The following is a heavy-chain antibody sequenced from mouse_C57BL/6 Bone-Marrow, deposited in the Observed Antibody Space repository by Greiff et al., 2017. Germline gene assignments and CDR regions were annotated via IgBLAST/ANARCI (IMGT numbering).Heavy chain of an antibody. J-gene: IGHJ4*01. CDR3: ARDSHLYYSMDY. V-gene: IGHV1-55*01. CDR1: GYTFTSYW. CDR2: IYPGSGGT. Sequence: VKLQQPGAELVKPGASVKMSCKASGYTFTSYWITWVKQRPGQGLEWIGDIYPGSGGTNYNEKFKSKATLTVDTSSSTAYMQLSSLTSEVSAVYYCARDSHLYYSMDYWGQGTSVTVSS. D-gene: IGHD3-2*01.